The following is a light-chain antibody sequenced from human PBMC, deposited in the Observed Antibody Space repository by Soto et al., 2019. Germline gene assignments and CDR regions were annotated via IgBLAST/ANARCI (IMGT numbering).Light chain of an antibody. CDR2: DVS. Sequence: QSALTQPASVSGSPGQSITISCTGTSSDVGGYNYVSWYQHHPGKATKLLIYDVSNRPSGISNRFSGSKSDNTASLTISGLQPEDEADYSCSSYTTSNTRQIVFGTGTKLTVL. CDR1: SSDVGGYNY. J-gene: IGLJ1*01. CDR3: SSYTTSNTRQIV. V-gene: IGLV2-14*03.